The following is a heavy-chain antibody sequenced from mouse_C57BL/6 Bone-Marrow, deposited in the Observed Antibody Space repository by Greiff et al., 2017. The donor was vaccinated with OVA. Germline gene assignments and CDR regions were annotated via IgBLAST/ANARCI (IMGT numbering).Heavy chain of an antibody. CDR1: GFTFTDYY. V-gene: IGHV7-3*01. CDR3: ARYTEPLYFDY. J-gene: IGHJ2*01. CDR2: IRNKANGYTT. Sequence: VQLQQSGGGLVQPGGSLSLSCAASGFTFTDYYMSWVRQPPGKALEWLGFIRNKANGYTTEYSASVKGRFTISRDNSQSILYLQRNALRAEDSATYYFARYTEPLYFDYWGQGTTLTVSS.